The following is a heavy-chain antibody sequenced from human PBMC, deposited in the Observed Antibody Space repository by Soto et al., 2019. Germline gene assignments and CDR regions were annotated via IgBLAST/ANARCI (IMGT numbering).Heavy chain of an antibody. CDR3: ARGPPFDYYDSSYFDY. Sequence: SETLSLTCTVSGGSISSGDYYWSWIRQPPGKGLEWIGYIYYSGSTYYNPSLKSRVTISVDTSKNQFSLKLSSVTAADTAVYYCARGPPFDYYDSSYFDYWGQGTLDTVSS. J-gene: IGHJ4*02. CDR2: IYYSGST. D-gene: IGHD3-22*01. V-gene: IGHV4-30-4*01. CDR1: GGSISSGDYY.